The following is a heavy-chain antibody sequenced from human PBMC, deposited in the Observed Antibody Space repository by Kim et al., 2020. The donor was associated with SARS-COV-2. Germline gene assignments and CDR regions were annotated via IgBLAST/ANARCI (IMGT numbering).Heavy chain of an antibody. D-gene: IGHD4-4*01. J-gene: IGHJ6*02. Sequence: GGSLRLSCAASGFTVTTYWMHWVRQAPGKGLEWVSRIKSEGTGISYADSVKGRFTISRDNANNTLYLQMDNPRDDDTAVYYCASDTVLYGLDVWGQGTMGTVS. CDR3: ASDTVLYGLDV. CDR1: GFTVTTYW. V-gene: IGHV3-74*01. CDR2: IKSEGTGI.